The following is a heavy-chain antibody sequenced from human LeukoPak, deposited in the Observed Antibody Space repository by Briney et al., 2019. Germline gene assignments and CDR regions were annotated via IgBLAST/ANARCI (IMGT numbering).Heavy chain of an antibody. CDR1: GGSISSSNW. CDR3: ARGPYYGDYSGGAFDI. Sequence: SGTLSLTCAVSGGSISSSNWWSWVRQPPGKGLEWIGEIYHSGSTNYNPSLMSRVTISVDKSKNQFSLKLSSVTAADTAVYYCARGPYYGDYSGGAFDIWGQGTMVTVSS. CDR2: IYHSGST. V-gene: IGHV4-4*02. J-gene: IGHJ3*02. D-gene: IGHD4-17*01.